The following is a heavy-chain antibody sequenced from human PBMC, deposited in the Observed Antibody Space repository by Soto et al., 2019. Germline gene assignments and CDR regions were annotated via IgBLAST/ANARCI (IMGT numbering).Heavy chain of an antibody. J-gene: IGHJ6*03. CDR2: INSDGTRT. Sequence: EVQLVESGGGLVQPGGSLRLSCAASGFTFSNYWMHWVRQAPGKGLVWVSRINSDGTRTNYADSVKGRFTISRDNAENTLYLQRHRLTAGDTAVYYCARVAVGYYYLDVWGKGTTVTVSS. CDR3: ARVAVGYYYLDV. CDR1: GFTFSNYW. V-gene: IGHV3-74*01.